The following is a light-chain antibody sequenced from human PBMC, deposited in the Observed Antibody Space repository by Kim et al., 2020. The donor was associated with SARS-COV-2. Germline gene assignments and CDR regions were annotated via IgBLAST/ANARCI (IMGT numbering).Light chain of an antibody. V-gene: IGKV3-20*01. J-gene: IGKJ1*01. CDR1: QSVSSSY. CDR2: GAS. CDR3: QQYGSSPPWT. Sequence: PGESATLSCRASQSVSSSYLAWYQQTPGQAPRLLIYGASSRATGLPDRFSGSGSGTDFTLTISRLEPEGFAVYYCQQYGSSPPWTFGQGTKVDIK.